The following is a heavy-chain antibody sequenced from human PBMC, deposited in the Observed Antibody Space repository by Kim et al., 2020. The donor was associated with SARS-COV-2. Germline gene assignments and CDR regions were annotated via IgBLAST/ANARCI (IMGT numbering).Heavy chain of an antibody. J-gene: IGHJ4*02. V-gene: IGHV4-31*02. D-gene: IGHD5-12*01. Sequence: YSNPSPNRRVTISVETSKNQFSLKLSTATAADTAVNYCAREGMATMTFDYWGQGTLVTVSS. CDR3: AREGMATMTFDY.